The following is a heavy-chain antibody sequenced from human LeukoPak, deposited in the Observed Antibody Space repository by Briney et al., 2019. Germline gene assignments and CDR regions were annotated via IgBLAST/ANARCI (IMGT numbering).Heavy chain of an antibody. V-gene: IGHV4-34*01. CDR2: INHSGST. D-gene: IGHD2-2*01. Sequence: SSETLSPTCAVYGGSFSDYNWSWIRQPPGKGLEWIGEINHSGSTNYNPSLKSRVTISLDTSKNQFSLKLSSVTAADTAVYYCAGFCSSTTCPGGGWFDPWGQGTLVTVSS. CDR3: AGFCSSTTCPGGGWFDP. J-gene: IGHJ5*02. CDR1: GGSFSDYN.